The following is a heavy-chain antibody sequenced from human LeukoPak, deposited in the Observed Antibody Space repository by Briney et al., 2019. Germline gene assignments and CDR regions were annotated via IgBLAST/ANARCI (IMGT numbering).Heavy chain of an antibody. V-gene: IGHV1-2*02. Sequence: ASVKVSCKASGYTFTGYHMHWVRQAPGQGLEWMGWINPNSGGTDYAQKFQGRVTMTRDTSISTAYMELRRLRSDDTAVYYCARGLPAPADQYYMDVWGKGTTVTVSS. J-gene: IGHJ6*03. CDR1: GYTFTGYH. D-gene: IGHD2-2*01. CDR3: ARGLPAPADQYYMDV. CDR2: INPNSGGT.